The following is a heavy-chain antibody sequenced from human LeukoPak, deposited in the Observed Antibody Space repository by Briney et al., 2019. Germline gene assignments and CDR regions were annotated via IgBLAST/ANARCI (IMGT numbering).Heavy chain of an antibody. J-gene: IGHJ5*02. CDR3: AREGKKYSSSSNWFDP. Sequence: VASVKVSCKASGYTFTSYGISWVRQAPGQGLEWMGWISAYNGNTNYAQKLQGRVTMTTDTSTSTAYMELRSLRSDDTAVYYCAREGKKYSSSSNWFDPWGQGTLVTVSS. CDR2: ISAYNGNT. D-gene: IGHD6-13*01. CDR1: GYTFTSYG. V-gene: IGHV1-18*01.